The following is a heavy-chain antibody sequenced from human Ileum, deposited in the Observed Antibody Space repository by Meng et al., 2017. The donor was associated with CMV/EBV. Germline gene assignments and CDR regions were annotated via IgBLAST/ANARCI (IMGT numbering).Heavy chain of an antibody. J-gene: IGHJ4*02. V-gene: IGHV3-30-3*01. CDR1: GFTFSSYT. D-gene: IGHD2-8*01. CDR3: ARRSPSTNLDY. CDR2: ISYDGSTK. Sequence: GGSLKISCAASGFTFSSYTMHWVRQAPGKGLEWVAVISYDGSTKYYADSVKGRFTISRDESKNTLYLQMNSLSAEDTALYYCARRSPSTNLDYWGQGTLVTVSS.